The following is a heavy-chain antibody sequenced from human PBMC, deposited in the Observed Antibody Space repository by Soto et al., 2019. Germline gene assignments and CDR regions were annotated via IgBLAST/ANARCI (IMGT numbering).Heavy chain of an antibody. V-gene: IGHV3-48*01. CDR3: ARDLSWGSNWYYYMDV. D-gene: IGHD7-27*01. J-gene: IGHJ6*03. CDR2: ISSSSSVI. Sequence: EVQLVESGGGLVQPGGSLRLSCATSGFILSDCAMNWVRQAPGKGLEWVSYISSSSSVIDYADSVKGQFTVSRDNASNSMYLQMNSLRAEDTAVYYCARDLSWGSNWYYYMDVWGKGTSVTVSS. CDR1: GFILSDCA.